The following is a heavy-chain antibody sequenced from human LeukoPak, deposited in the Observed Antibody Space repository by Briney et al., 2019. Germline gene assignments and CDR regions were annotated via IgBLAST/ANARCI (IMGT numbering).Heavy chain of an antibody. J-gene: IGHJ5*02. V-gene: IGHV1-8*01. D-gene: IGHD3-22*01. CDR3: ARGYYYDSSGYYLPYA. Sequence: ASVKVSCKASGYTFTSYDINWVRQATGQGLEWMGWMNPNSGNTGYAQKFQGRVTMTRNTSISTAYMELRSLRSDDTAVYYCARGYYYDSSGYYLPYAWGQGTLVTVSS. CDR2: MNPNSGNT. CDR1: GYTFTSYD.